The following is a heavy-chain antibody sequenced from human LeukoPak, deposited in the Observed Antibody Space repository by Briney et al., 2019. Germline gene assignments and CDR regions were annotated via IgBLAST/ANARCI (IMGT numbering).Heavy chain of an antibody. V-gene: IGHV3-23*01. D-gene: IGHD6-19*01. Sequence: GGSLRLSCEASGFTFSSYAMSWVRQAPGKGLEWVSAISGSGGSTYYADSVKGRFTISRDNSKNTLYLQMNSLRAEDTAVYYCAKKRVAVAGTHYFDYWGQGTLVTVSS. CDR2: ISGSGGST. CDR1: GFTFSSYA. J-gene: IGHJ4*02. CDR3: AKKRVAVAGTHYFDY.